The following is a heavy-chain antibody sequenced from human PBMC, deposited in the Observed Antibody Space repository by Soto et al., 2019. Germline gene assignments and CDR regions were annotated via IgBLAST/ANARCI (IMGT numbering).Heavy chain of an antibody. V-gene: IGHV5-10-1*01. CDR2: IDPSDSYT. J-gene: IGHJ6*02. CDR1: GYSFTSYW. CDR3: ARLQYQLPLYGMDV. Sequence: GESRKIPCKGSGYSFTSYWISWVRQMPGKGLEWMGRIDPSDSYTNYSPSFQGHVTISADKSISTAYLQWSSLKASDTAMYYCARLQYQLPLYGMDVWGQGTTVTVSS. D-gene: IGHD2-2*01.